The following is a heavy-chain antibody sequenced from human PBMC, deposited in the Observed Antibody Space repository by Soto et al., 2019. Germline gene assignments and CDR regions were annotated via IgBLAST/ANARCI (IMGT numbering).Heavy chain of an antibody. Sequence: QVQLVESGGGMVQPGTSLRLSCAASGFTFNSLSLHWVRQSPDKGLEWVAVISHDGRVTFYAYFVKGRVTVSRDKSKNAFSLQVNSLRAEDTAVQYCATETYGDSTYFDYWGQGTLVAVSS. D-gene: IGHD2-8*01. CDR1: GFTFNSLS. CDR3: ATETYGDSTYFDY. J-gene: IGHJ4*02. V-gene: IGHV3-30*04. CDR2: ISHDGRVT.